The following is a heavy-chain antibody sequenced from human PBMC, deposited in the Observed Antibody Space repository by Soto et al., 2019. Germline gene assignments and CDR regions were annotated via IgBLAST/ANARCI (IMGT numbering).Heavy chain of an antibody. D-gene: IGHD3-10*01. J-gene: IGHJ4*02. CDR2: IKSKTDGGTT. Sequence: EVQLVESGGGLVKPGGSLRLACAASGFTFSNAWMNWVRQAPGKGLEWVGRIKSKTDGGTTDYAAPVKGRFTISRDDSKNTLYLQMNSLKTEDTAVYYCTTDPALLWKHQAVFDYWGQGTLVTVSS. CDR3: TTDPALLWKHQAVFDY. V-gene: IGHV3-15*07. CDR1: GFTFSNAW.